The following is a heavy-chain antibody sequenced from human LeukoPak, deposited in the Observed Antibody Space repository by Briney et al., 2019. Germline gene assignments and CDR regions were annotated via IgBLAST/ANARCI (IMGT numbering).Heavy chain of an antibody. CDR1: GFTFSSYS. J-gene: IGHJ5*02. CDR2: ISYDGSNK. D-gene: IGHD2-2*01. CDR3: ARDGYCSSPHCYFSGWLDP. Sequence: GGSLRLSCAASGFTFSSYSVHWVRQAPGKGLEWVAVISYDGSNKYYADSVKGRFTISRDNSTNTLYLQMNSLRAQDPAVFYCARDGYCSSPHCYFSGWLDPWGKGNLVTVSS. V-gene: IGHV3-30*04.